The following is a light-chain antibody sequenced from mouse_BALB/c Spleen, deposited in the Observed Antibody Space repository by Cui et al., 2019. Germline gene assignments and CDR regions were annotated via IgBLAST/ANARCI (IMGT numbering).Light chain of an antibody. CDR2: WAS. J-gene: IGKJ5*01. Sequence: DIVMTQSPSSLTVTAGEKVTMREGNQKNYLTWYQQKPGQPPKLLIYWASTRESGVPDRFTGSGSGTDFTLTISSVQAEDLAVYYCQNDYSYPLTFGAGTKLELK. CDR3: QNDYSYPLT. CDR1: EGNQKNY. V-gene: IGKV8-19*01.